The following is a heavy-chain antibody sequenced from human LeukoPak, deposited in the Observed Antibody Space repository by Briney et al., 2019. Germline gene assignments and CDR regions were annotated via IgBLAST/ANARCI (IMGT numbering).Heavy chain of an antibody. Sequence: GGSLRLSCAVSGFTFSAYWMHWVRQGPGKGLAWVSRITSDGSATGYADSVKGRFTISRDNAKNTLYLHMDSLRAEDTAVYYCARDAAPGYFDLWGRGTLVTVSS. J-gene: IGHJ2*01. CDR3: ARDAAPGYFDL. V-gene: IGHV3-74*01. CDR1: GFTFSAYW. D-gene: IGHD2-15*01. CDR2: ITSDGSAT.